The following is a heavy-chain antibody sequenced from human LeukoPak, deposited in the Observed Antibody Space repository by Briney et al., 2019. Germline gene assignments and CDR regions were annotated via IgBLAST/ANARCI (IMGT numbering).Heavy chain of an antibody. CDR2: ILHSGST. D-gene: IGHD4-23*01. J-gene: IGHJ4*02. CDR1: GDSISSNKW. V-gene: IGHV4-4*02. Sequence: SETLSLTCAVSGDSISSNKWWSWVRQPPGKGLEWIGEILHSGSTNYNPSLKSRLTMSVDKSSNQFSLRLSSVTAADTAVYYCVYGGDSGDWLYWGQGTLVTVSS. CDR3: VYGGDSGDWLY.